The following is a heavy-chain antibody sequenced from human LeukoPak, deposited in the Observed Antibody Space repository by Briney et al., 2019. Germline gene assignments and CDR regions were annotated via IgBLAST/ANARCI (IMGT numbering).Heavy chain of an antibody. J-gene: IGHJ4*02. CDR3: ARGLAVYGGNSGVYFDY. CDR2: IYYSGST. Sequence: SETLSLTCTVSGGSISSYYWSWIRQPPGKGLEWIGYIYYSGSTNYNPSLKSRVTISVDTSKNQFSLKLSSVTAADTAVYCCARGLAVYGGNSGVYFDYWGQGTLVTVSS. CDR1: GGSISSYY. V-gene: IGHV4-59*01. D-gene: IGHD4-23*01.